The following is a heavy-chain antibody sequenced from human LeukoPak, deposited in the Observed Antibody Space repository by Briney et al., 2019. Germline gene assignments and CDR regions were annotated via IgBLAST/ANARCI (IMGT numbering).Heavy chain of an antibody. CDR2: INPKTGGI. D-gene: IGHD3-9*01. V-gene: IGHV1-2*02. Sequence: ASVKVSCKTSGYIFTDYYIQWVRQAPGQGLEWMGWINPKTGGINYAQKFQGRVTMTGDTSISTAYMELNSLTSDDTAVYYCARQGSYDILTGYSFYYYYYGMDVWGQGTTVTVSS. CDR1: GYIFTDYY. J-gene: IGHJ6*02. CDR3: ARQGSYDILTGYSFYYYYYGMDV.